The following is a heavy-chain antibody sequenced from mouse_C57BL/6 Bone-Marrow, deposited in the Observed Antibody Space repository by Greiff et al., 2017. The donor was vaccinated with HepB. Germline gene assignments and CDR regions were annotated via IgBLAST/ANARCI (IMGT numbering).Heavy chain of an antibody. CDR3: ARWGLRPFFDY. D-gene: IGHD2-4*01. Sequence: QVQLQQSGAELARPGASVKLSCKASGYTFTSYGISWVKQRTGQGLEWIGEIYPRSGNTYYNEKFKGKATLTADKSSSTAYIELRSLTSEDSAVYFCARWGLRPFFDYWGQGTTLTVSS. CDR1: GYTFTSYG. V-gene: IGHV1-81*01. J-gene: IGHJ2*01. CDR2: IYPRSGNT.